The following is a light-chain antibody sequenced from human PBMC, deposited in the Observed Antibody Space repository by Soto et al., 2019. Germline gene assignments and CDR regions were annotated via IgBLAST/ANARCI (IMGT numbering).Light chain of an antibody. V-gene: IGKV3-15*01. CDR2: DKS. CDR1: QSVRSN. Sequence: EILVTQCPATLSASPGERATLSCRASQSVRSNLAWYQQKPGQAPRLLIFDKSSRAPGVPARFSGSGTGTDFTLTINRLEPEDFAVYYCQLYGISHHFGQGTRLEIK. J-gene: IGKJ5*01. CDR3: QLYGISHH.